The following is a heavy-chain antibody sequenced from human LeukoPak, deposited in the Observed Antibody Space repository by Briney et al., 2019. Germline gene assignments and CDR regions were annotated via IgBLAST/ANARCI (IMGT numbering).Heavy chain of an antibody. V-gene: IGHV3-23*01. Sequence: PGGSLRLSCAASGFTFSNYAMSWVRQAPGKGLEWVSAISGSGGSTYYADSVKGRFTISRDNSKITLYLQMNSLRAEDTAVYYCAKEYSSGWYYFDYWGQGTLVTVSP. J-gene: IGHJ4*02. CDR3: AKEYSSGWYYFDY. D-gene: IGHD6-19*01. CDR1: GFTFSNYA. CDR2: ISGSGGST.